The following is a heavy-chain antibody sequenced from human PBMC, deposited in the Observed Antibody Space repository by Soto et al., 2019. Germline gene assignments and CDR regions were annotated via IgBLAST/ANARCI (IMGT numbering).Heavy chain of an antibody. Sequence: GRSLRLSCAASGFTFSSYAMHWVRQAPGKGLEYVSAISSNGGSTYYANSVKGRFTISRDNSKNTLYLQMGSLRAEDMAVYYCARYYYDSSGTGAFDIWGQGTMVTVSS. J-gene: IGHJ3*02. CDR1: GFTFSSYA. D-gene: IGHD3-22*01. CDR3: ARYYYDSSGTGAFDI. CDR2: ISSNGGST. V-gene: IGHV3-64*01.